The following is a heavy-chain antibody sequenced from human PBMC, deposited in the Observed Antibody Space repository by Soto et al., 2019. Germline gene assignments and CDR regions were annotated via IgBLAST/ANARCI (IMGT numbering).Heavy chain of an antibody. Sequence: QMQLQESGPGLVEPSQTLSLTCTVSGGFISRSAYYWTRIRQHPGMGLEWLGYIDYSGSTYYNPSRKSRVTISVDTSKNQFSLKLSSVTAADTAVYDCARDAPLLGTWFFDLWGRGTLVTVSS. CDR3: ARDAPLLGTWFFDL. D-gene: IGHD1-26*01. CDR2: IDYSGST. CDR1: GGFISRSAYY. V-gene: IGHV4-31*03. J-gene: IGHJ2*01.